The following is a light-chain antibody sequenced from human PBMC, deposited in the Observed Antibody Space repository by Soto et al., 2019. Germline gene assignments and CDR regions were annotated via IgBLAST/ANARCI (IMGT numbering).Light chain of an antibody. V-gene: IGKV1-5*03. CDR2: KAS. CDR1: QTISSW. Sequence: DIPMTQSPSTLSGSVGDRVTIPCRASQTISSWLAWYQQKPGKAPKLLIYKASSLESGVPSRFSGSGSGTEFTLTISSLQPDDFATYYCEQYNSYSTFGQGTKVDIK. CDR3: EQYNSYST. J-gene: IGKJ1*01.